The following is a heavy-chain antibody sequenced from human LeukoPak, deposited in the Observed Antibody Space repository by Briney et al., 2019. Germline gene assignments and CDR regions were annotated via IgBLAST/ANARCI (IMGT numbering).Heavy chain of an antibody. CDR3: ARDGLYYGMDL. Sequence: PSETLSLTCTVSGGSISSYYWSWIRQPPGKGLEWIGYIYYSGSTNYNPSLKSRVTISVDTSKNQFSLKLSSVTAADTAVYYCARDGLYYGMDLWGQGTTVTVSS. CDR1: GGSISSYY. V-gene: IGHV4-59*01. D-gene: IGHD5-12*01. CDR2: IYYSGST. J-gene: IGHJ6*02.